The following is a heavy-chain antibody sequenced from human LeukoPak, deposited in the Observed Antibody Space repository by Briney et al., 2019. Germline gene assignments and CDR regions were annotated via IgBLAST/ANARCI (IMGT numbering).Heavy chain of an antibody. CDR2: ISGSGGST. CDR1: GFTFRNFG. J-gene: IGHJ2*01. CDR3: AKERGYFDL. V-gene: IGHV3-23*01. Sequence: GGTLRLSCAASGFTFRNFGMSWVRQAPGKGLEWVSTISGSGGSTYYADSVKGRFTISRDNSKNTLYLQMNSLRAEDTALYYCAKERGYFDLWGRGTLVTVSS.